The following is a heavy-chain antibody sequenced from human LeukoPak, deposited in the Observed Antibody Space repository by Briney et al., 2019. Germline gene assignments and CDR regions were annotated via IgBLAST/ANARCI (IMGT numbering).Heavy chain of an antibody. D-gene: IGHD6-19*01. Sequence: PGGSLRLSCAASGFTFSTYAMYWVRQAPGKGLKYVSAISSNGGSTYYANSVKGRFTISRDNSKNTLYLQMGSLRAEDMAVYYCARGIAVAGYYYYMDVWGKGTTVTVSS. V-gene: IGHV3-64*01. J-gene: IGHJ6*03. CDR1: GFTFSTYA. CDR3: ARGIAVAGYYYYMDV. CDR2: ISSNGGST.